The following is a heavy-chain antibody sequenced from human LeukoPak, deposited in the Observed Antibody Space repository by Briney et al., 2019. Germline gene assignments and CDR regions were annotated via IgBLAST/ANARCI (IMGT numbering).Heavy chain of an antibody. CDR3: AKDGEQIGPSSYYFDY. J-gene: IGHJ4*02. V-gene: IGHV3-7*01. CDR1: GFTFSSYW. Sequence: PGGSLRLSCAASGFTFSSYWMSWVRQAPGKGLEWVANIKQDGSEKYYVDSVKGRFTISRDNAKNSLYLQMNSLRAEDTAVYYCAKDGEQIGPSSYYFDYWGQGTLVTVSS. D-gene: IGHD2/OR15-2a*01. CDR2: IKQDGSEK.